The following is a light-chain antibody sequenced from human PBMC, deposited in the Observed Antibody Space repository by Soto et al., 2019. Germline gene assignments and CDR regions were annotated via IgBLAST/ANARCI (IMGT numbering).Light chain of an antibody. CDR2: GAS. CDR3: PQTYSTPWT. V-gene: IGKV1-39*01. J-gene: IGKJ1*01. CDR1: QSIITD. Sequence: DIQMTQSPSSLSASVGDGVTITCLASQSIITDLNWYQQKPGKAPNLLLYGASSLQSGVPSRFSGSGSGADFTLIISSLQPEDFTTYYCPQTYSTPWTFGQGTKVEIK.